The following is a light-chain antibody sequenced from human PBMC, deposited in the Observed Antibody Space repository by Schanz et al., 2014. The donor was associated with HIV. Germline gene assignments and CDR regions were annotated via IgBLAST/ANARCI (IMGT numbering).Light chain of an antibody. J-gene: IGLJ3*02. CDR3: SSYVGNNNLRV. V-gene: IGLV2-8*01. CDR2: DVS. CDR1: SSDVGAYNY. Sequence: QSVLTQPASVSGSPGQSITISCSGTSSDVGAYNYVSWYQHHPGRAPKLMIYDVSFRPSGVPDRFSGSKSGNTASLTVSGLQAEDEGDYYCSSYVGNNNLRVFGGGTKLTVL.